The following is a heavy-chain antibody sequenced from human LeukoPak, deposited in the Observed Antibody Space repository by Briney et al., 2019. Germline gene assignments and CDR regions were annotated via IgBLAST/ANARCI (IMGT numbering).Heavy chain of an antibody. CDR1: GFTFNGSA. J-gene: IGHJ4*02. CDR2: IRSKANSYAT. Sequence: GGSLKLSCAASGFTFNGSAMHWVRQASGKGLEWVGRIRSKANSYATAYAASVKGRFTISRDDSKNTAYLQMNSLKTEDTAVYYCTRHEWEGYCSGGSCYGGQVDYWGQGTLVTVSS. D-gene: IGHD2-15*01. CDR3: TRHEWEGYCSGGSCYGGQVDY. V-gene: IGHV3-73*01.